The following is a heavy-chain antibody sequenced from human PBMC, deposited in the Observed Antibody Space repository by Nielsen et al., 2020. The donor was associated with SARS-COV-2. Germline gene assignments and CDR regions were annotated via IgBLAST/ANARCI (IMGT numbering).Heavy chain of an antibody. CDR1: GFTFSSYG. J-gene: IGHJ6*02. D-gene: IGHD4-23*01. Sequence: GESLKISCAASGFTFSSYGMHWVRQAPGKGLEWVAVIWYDGSNKYYADSVKGRFTISRDNSKNTLYLQMNSLRAEDTAVYYCARDNSFDSMDVWGQGTTVTVSS. V-gene: IGHV3-33*01. CDR3: ARDNSFDSMDV. CDR2: IWYDGSNK.